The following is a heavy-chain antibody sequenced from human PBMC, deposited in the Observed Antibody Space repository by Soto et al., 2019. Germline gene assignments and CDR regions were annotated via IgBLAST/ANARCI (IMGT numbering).Heavy chain of an antibody. V-gene: IGHV3-23*01. CDR2: ISGSGGST. CDR3: AKDLLDPGNWFDP. J-gene: IGHJ5*02. CDR1: GFTFSNYA. Sequence: GGSLRLSCAASGFTFSNYAMSWVRQSPGKGLEWVSAISGSGGSTYYADSVKGRFTISRDNSKNTLYLQMNSLRAEDTAVYYCAKDLLDPGNWFDPWGQGTLVTVSS. D-gene: IGHD3-10*01.